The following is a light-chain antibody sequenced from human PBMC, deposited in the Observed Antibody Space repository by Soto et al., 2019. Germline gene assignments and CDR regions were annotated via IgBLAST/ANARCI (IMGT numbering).Light chain of an antibody. CDR2: NNN. J-gene: IGLJ1*01. Sequence: QPVLIQPPSASGTPGQRVTISCSGGSSNIGTNAVNWYQQLPGTAPKLLIYNNNQRPSGVPDRFSGSKSGTSASLAISGLQSEDEADYYCAAWDDSLNGYVFGTGTKLTVL. CDR3: AAWDDSLNGYV. V-gene: IGLV1-44*01. CDR1: SSNIGTNA.